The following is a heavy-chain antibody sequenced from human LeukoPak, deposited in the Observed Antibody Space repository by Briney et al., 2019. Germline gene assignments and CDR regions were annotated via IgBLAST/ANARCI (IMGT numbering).Heavy chain of an antibody. CDR2: VSLSGLT. J-gene: IGHJ4*02. CDR3: ARLYCSGGLCYLFDY. Sequence: PSGTLSLTCGVSGGSITSTNWWSWVRQPPGQGLEWIGEVSLSGLTNYNPTLNSRVIMALDTSKNHLSLNLTPVTAADTAVYYCARLYCSGGLCYLFDYWGQGTLVTVSS. CDR1: GGSITSTNW. V-gene: IGHV4-4*02. D-gene: IGHD2-15*01.